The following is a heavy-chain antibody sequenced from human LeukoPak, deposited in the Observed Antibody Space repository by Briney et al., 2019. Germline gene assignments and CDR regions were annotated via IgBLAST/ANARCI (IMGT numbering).Heavy chain of an antibody. V-gene: IGHV4-59*01. CDR3: ARDLRDYGDYYYYGMDV. D-gene: IGHD4-17*01. CDR1: GGSISSYY. Sequence: PSETLSLTCTVSGGSISSYYWSWIRQPPGKGLEWIGYIYYSGSTNYNPSLKSRVTISVDTSKNQFSLKLSSVTAADTAVYYCARDLRDYGDYYYYGMDVWGQGTTVTVSS. J-gene: IGHJ6*02. CDR2: IYYSGST.